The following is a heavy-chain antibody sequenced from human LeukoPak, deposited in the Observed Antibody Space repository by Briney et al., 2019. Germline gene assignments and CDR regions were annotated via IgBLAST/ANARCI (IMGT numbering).Heavy chain of an antibody. D-gene: IGHD4-17*01. CDR1: AYTFTDYY. J-gene: IGHJ5*02. CDR3: ARVGNYGDYEGWFDP. V-gene: IGHV1-2*04. CDR2: TNPDTGGT. Sequence: GASVKVSCKASAYTFTDYYIQWVRQAPGQGLEWMGWTNPDTGGTNYAQKFHGWVTMTRDTSISTAYMELSRLRSDDTAVYYCARVGNYGDYEGWFDPWGQGTLVTVSS.